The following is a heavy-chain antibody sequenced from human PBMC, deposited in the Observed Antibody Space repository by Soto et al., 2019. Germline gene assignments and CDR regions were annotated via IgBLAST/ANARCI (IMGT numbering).Heavy chain of an antibody. Sequence: LSLTCTVSGASISSGGHFWTWIRQHPGKGLKWIGYIYYSGITYYNPSLRSRVTISLDPSENQFSLKVTSVTAADTAVYYCARDSSGPGYSYGKFDYWGQGALVTVSS. J-gene: IGHJ4*02. D-gene: IGHD5-18*01. CDR3: ARDSSGPGYSYGKFDY. V-gene: IGHV4-31*03. CDR1: GASISSGGHF. CDR2: IYYSGIT.